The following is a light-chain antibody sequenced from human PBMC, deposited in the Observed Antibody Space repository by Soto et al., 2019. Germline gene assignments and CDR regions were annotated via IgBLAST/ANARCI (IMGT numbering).Light chain of an antibody. V-gene: IGLV2-14*01. Sequence: QYALTQPASVSGSPGQSITISCTGTSSDVGSYNYVSWYQQYPGKAPKLMIYDVSNRPSGVSYRFSGSKSGNGLQAEDEADYYCSSYTTSSTHVVFGGGTKLTVL. CDR2: DVS. CDR1: SSDVGSYNY. J-gene: IGLJ2*01. CDR3: SSYTTSSTHVV.